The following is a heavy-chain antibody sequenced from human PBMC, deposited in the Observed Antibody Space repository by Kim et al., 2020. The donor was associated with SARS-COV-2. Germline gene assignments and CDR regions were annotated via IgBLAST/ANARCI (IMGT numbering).Heavy chain of an antibody. Sequence: KYYSTSLKTRLTISKDTSKNQVVLTMPNMDPVDTATYYCARIGGRDAFDIWGQGTMVTVSS. J-gene: IGHJ3*02. CDR2: K. CDR3: ARIGGRDAFDI. V-gene: IGHV2-70*01.